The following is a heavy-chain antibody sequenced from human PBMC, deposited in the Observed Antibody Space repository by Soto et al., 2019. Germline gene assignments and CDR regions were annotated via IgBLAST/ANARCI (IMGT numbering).Heavy chain of an antibody. J-gene: IGHJ4*02. CDR2: ISFDGSNK. Sequence: QVQLVESGGGVVQPGRSLRLSCEASGFTFSSYAMHWVRQAPGKGLEWVAVISFDGSNKYYADSVQGRFTISRDNSKNTLFLQMNSLGAEDTAVYYCAKDPGYGDYEDYFDYWGQGTLVTVSS. CDR3: AKDPGYGDYEDYFDY. CDR1: GFTFSSYA. D-gene: IGHD4-17*01. V-gene: IGHV3-30*18.